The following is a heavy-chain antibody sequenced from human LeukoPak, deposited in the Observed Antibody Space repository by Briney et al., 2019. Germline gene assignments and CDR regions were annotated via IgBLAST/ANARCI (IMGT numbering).Heavy chain of an antibody. Sequence: SETLSLTCAVYGGSFSGYYWSWIRQPPGKGLEWIGYIYYSGSTYYNPSLKSRVTISVDTSKNQFSLKLSSVTAADTAVYYCASRPISSGYSSDYWGQGTLVTVSS. V-gene: IGHV4-30-4*01. CDR2: IYYSGST. D-gene: IGHD3-22*01. CDR3: ASRPISSGYSSDY. J-gene: IGHJ4*02. CDR1: GGSFSGYY.